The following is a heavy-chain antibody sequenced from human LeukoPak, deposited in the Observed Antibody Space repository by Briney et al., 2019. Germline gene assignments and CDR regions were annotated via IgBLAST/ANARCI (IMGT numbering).Heavy chain of an antibody. CDR1: GYTFTSCY. J-gene: IGHJ4*02. D-gene: IGHD4-17*01. V-gene: IGHV1-46*01. CDR2: INPSGGST. CDR3: ARDNPAVTTVDY. Sequence: ASVKVSCKASGYTFTSCYMHWVRQAPGQGLEWMGIINPSGGSTSYAQKFQGRVTMTRDMSTSTVYMELSSLRSEDTAVYYCARDNPAVTTVDYWGQGTLVTVSS.